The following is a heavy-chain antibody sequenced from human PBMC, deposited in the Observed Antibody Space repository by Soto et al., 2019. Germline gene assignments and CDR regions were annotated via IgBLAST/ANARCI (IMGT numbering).Heavy chain of an antibody. CDR3: ASNYYDSSAYLS. D-gene: IGHD3-22*01. CDR1: GHTLINYY. J-gene: IGHJ5*02. CDR2: IDPSGNGT. Sequence: QVQLVQSGAEVKKPGASVKVSCKASGHTLINYYMHWVRQAPGQGLDWLGKIDPSGNGTSYAERFQGRITLTSDTSTNTVYVELSSRRSEDTAIYYCASNYYDSSAYLSWGQGTLVTVSS. V-gene: IGHV1-46*01.